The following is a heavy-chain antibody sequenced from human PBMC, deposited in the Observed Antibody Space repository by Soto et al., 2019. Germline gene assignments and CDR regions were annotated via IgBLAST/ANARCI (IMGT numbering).Heavy chain of an antibody. CDR2: IYYSGST. J-gene: IGHJ3*02. V-gene: IGHV4-31*02. D-gene: IGHD6-6*01. CDR1: GGSISSGGYY. CDR3: ARVPIAAPADAFDI. Sequence: SETLSLTCTVSGGSISSGGYYWSWIRQHPGKGLEWIGYIYYSGSTYYNPSLKSRVTISVDTSKNQFSLELRSLRSDDTAVYYCARVPIAAPADAFDIWGQGTMVTVS.